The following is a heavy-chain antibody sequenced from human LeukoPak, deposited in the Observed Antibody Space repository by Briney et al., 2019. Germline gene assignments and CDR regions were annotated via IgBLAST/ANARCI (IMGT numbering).Heavy chain of an antibody. Sequence: GASVKVSCKASGYTFTDYYMHWVRQAPGQGLEWMGWIIPIFGTANYAQKFQGRVTITTNESTSTAYMELSSLRSEDTAVYYCAREQWLVRGWFDPWGQGTLVTVSS. D-gene: IGHD6-19*01. CDR2: IIPIFGTA. J-gene: IGHJ5*02. CDR3: AREQWLVRGWFDP. CDR1: GYTFTDYY. V-gene: IGHV1-69*05.